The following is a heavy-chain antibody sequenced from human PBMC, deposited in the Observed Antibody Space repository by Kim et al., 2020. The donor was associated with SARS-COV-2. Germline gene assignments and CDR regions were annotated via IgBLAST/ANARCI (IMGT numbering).Heavy chain of an antibody. CDR1: GFTFDDYA. V-gene: IGHV3-9*01. J-gene: IGHJ5*02. D-gene: IGHD4-17*01. CDR2: ISLNSGTI. CDR3: AKAGGMVTTLNWFDP. Sequence: GGSLRLSCSASGFTFDDYAMHWVRQAPGKGLEWVSGISLNSGTIGYADSVKGRFTISRHNAKNSLFLQMNSLRPEDTALYYCAKAGGMVTTLNWFDPWGQGTLVTVSS.